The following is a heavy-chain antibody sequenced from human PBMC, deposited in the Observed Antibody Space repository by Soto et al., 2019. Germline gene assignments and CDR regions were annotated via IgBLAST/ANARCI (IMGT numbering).Heavy chain of an antibody. CDR3: ARWGWFGETRFDY. CDR1: GGSISSYY. CDR2: IYYSGST. Sequence: SETLSLTCTVSGGSISSYYWSWILQPPGKGLEWIGYIYYSGSTNYNPSLKSRVTISVDTSKNQFSLKLSSVTAADTAVYYGARWGWFGETRFDYWGQGTGVTVAS. J-gene: IGHJ4*02. V-gene: IGHV4-59*01. D-gene: IGHD3-10*01.